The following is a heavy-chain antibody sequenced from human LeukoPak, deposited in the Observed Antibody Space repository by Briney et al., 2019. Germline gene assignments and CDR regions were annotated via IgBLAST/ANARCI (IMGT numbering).Heavy chain of an antibody. CDR2: INDNSGDT. CDR1: RYTFTRYY. D-gene: IGHD3-16*01. J-gene: IGHJ4*02. V-gene: IGHV1-2*02. CDR3: ATQRGSYLWGTDFDY. Sequence: GASVRVSCTASRYTFTRYYMHSVRQAPGQQGEWMGWINDNSGDTKCAREFQCRVTMTRETSISTAYMGLSRLRSDDTAVYYCATQRGSYLWGTDFDYWGQGTLVTVSS.